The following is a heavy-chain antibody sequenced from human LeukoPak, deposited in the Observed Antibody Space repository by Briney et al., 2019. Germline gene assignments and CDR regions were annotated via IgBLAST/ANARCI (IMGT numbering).Heavy chain of an antibody. J-gene: IGHJ4*02. V-gene: IGHV3-15*07. CDR3: STLTSRGLSDS. Sequence: GGSLRLSCAASGFTFTNAWMNWVRQAPGKGLEWVGRIKSKADDETIDYAAPVKGRFTFSRDDSKNMLYLQMNSLKSEDTAVYYCSTLTSRGLSDSWGQGTLVTVSS. D-gene: IGHD1-20*01. CDR2: IKSKADDETI. CDR1: GFTFTNAW.